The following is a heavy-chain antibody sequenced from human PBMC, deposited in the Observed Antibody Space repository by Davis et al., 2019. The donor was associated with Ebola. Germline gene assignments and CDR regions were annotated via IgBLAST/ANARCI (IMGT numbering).Heavy chain of an antibody. J-gene: IGHJ5*02. V-gene: IGHV4-34*01. CDR1: GGSFSGYY. D-gene: IGHD5-18*01. Sequence: PSETLSLTCAVYGGSFSGYYWSWIRQPPGKGLEWIGEINHSGSTNYNPSLKSRVTISVDTSKNQFSLKLSSVTAADTAVYYCARRPVRVDTAMLNWFDPWGQGTLVTVSS. CDR3: ARRPVRVDTAMLNWFDP. CDR2: INHSGST.